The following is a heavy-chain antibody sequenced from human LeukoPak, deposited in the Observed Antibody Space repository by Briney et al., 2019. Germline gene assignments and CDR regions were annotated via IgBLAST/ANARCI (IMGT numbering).Heavy chain of an antibody. CDR1: EFTFTSSS. CDR3: ARGRCNGTTCYTVYYCYAMDV. J-gene: IGHJ6*02. D-gene: IGHD2-2*02. V-gene: IGHV3-30*04. CDR2: MSYDGGNE. Sequence: GGSLRLSCAASEFTFTSSSMHWVRQAPGKGLEWVALMSYDGGNEYYADSVKGRFTISRDNSKNTLYLQMNSLRAEDTAVYYCARGRCNGTTCYTVYYCYAMDVWGQGTTVTVSS.